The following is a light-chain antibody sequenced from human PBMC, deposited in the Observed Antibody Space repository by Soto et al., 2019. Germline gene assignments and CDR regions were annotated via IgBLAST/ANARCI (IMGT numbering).Light chain of an antibody. Sequence: DIQLTQSPSFLSASVGDRVSITCRASQGIASYLAWFQQKPGKAPELLILAASTLRSGVPARFSGSGAGTDYTLTISSLQPEDFATCYCQQLYNYPRTFGQGTEVEIK. CDR3: QQLYNYPRT. V-gene: IGKV1-9*01. CDR2: AAS. J-gene: IGKJ1*01. CDR1: QGIASY.